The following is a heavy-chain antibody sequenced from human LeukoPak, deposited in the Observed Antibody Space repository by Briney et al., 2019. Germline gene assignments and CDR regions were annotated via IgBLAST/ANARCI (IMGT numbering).Heavy chain of an antibody. J-gene: IGHJ5*02. CDR3: ARGRRNYDFWSGHGRWFDP. CDR1: GGSFSGYY. Sequence: SETLSLTCAVYGGSFSGYYWSRIRQPPGKGLEWIGEINHSGSTNYNPSLKSRVTISVDTSKNQFSLKLSSVTAADTAVYYCARGRRNYDFWSGHGRWFDPWGQGTLVTVSS. CDR2: INHSGST. V-gene: IGHV4-34*01. D-gene: IGHD3-3*01.